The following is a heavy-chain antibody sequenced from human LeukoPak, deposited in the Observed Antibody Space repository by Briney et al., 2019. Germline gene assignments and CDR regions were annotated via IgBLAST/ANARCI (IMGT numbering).Heavy chain of an antibody. CDR3: AREYSVLSYFDY. J-gene: IGHJ4*02. CDR2: IIPIFGTA. D-gene: IGHD2-15*01. V-gene: IGHV1-69*13. CDR1: GGTFSSYA. Sequence: GASVKVSCKASGGTFSSYAISWVRQAPGQGLEWMGGIIPIFGTANYAQKFQGRVTITADESTSTAYMELSSLRSEDTAVYYCAREYSVLSYFDYWGQGTLVTVSS.